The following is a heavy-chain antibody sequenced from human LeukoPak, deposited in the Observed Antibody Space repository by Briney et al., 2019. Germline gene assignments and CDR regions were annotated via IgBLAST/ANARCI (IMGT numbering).Heavy chain of an antibody. V-gene: IGHV3-23*01. CDR2: ISGSGGST. CDR1: GFTFSSYA. Sequence: GGSLRLSCAASGFTFSSYAMSWVRQAPGKGLEWASAISGSGGSTYYADSVKGRFTISRDNSKNTLYLQMNSLRAEDTAVYYCASPIVVVTQPSDYWGQGTLVTVSS. D-gene: IGHD3-22*01. J-gene: IGHJ4*02. CDR3: ASPIVVVTQPSDY.